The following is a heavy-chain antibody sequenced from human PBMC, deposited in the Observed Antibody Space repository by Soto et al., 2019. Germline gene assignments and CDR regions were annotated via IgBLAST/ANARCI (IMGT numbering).Heavy chain of an antibody. CDR2: IIPIFGTA. CDR3: ARDGGRHSGGIDY. CDR1: GGTFSSYS. J-gene: IGHJ4*02. V-gene: IGHV1-69*01. Sequence: QVQLVQSGAEVKKPGSSVKVSCKASGGTFSSYSINWVRQAPGQGLEWMGEIIPIFGTANYAQKFQGRVKITADESTRTAYMALSSLRSEDTAVYYCARDGGRHSGGIDYWGQGTLVTVSS. D-gene: IGHD1-26*01.